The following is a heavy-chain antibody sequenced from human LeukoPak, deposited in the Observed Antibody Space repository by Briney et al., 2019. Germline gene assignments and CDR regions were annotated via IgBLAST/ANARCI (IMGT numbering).Heavy chain of an antibody. V-gene: IGHV3-21*01. J-gene: IGHJ3*02. CDR2: ISSSSSYI. CDR1: GFTFSSYS. CDR3: ARQPLYSSSWYGDAFDI. D-gene: IGHD6-13*01. Sequence: KPGGSLRLSCAASGFTFSSYSMNWVRQAPGKGLEWVSSISSSSSYIYYADSVKGRYTISRDNAKNSLYLQMNSLRAEDTAVYYCARQPLYSSSWYGDAFDIWGQGTMVTVSS.